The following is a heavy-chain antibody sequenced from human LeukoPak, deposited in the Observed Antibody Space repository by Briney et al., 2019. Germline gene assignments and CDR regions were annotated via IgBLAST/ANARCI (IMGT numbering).Heavy chain of an antibody. Sequence: ASVKVSCKASGYTFTGYYMHWVRQAPGQGLEWMGWINAGNGNTKYSQKFQGRVTITRDTSASTAYMELSSLRSEDTAVYYCARAHSGYDSFAFDYWGQGTLVTVSS. CDR3: ARAHSGYDSFAFDY. D-gene: IGHD5-12*01. V-gene: IGHV1-3*01. J-gene: IGHJ4*02. CDR2: INAGNGNT. CDR1: GYTFTGYY.